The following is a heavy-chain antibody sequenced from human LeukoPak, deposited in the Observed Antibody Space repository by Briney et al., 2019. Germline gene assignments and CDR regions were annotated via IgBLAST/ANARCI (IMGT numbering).Heavy chain of an antibody. D-gene: IGHD4-11*01. J-gene: IGHJ5*02. Sequence: GGSLRLSCAASGFTLSSSWMSWVRQAPGKGLEWVANIKQDGSEKFYVDSVKGRFTISRDNAKNSLYLQMSNLRVEDTAVYYCARQFRPDDSHSHAFDPWGQGTLVTVSS. CDR2: IKQDGSEK. CDR1: GFTLSSSW. CDR3: ARQFRPDDSHSHAFDP. V-gene: IGHV3-7*01.